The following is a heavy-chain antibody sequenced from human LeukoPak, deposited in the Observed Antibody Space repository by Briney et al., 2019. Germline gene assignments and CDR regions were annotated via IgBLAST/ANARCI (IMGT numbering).Heavy chain of an antibody. V-gene: IGHV4-34*01. J-gene: IGHJ4*02. CDR3: ARGGIAIFGVVITNIDY. CDR1: GGSFSGYY. CDR2: INHSGGT. Sequence: SETLSLTCAVYGGSFSGYYWSWIRQPPGKELEWIGEINHSGGTNYNPSLKSRVTISVDTSKNQFSLKLSSVTAADTAVYYCARGGIAIFGVVITNIDYWGQGTLVTVSS. D-gene: IGHD3-3*01.